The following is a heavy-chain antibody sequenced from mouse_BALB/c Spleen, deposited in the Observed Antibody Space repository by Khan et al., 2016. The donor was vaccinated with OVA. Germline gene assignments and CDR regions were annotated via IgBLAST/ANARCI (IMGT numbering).Heavy chain of an antibody. D-gene: IGHD1-1*01. CDR1: GYTFTSYW. J-gene: IGHJ4*01. V-gene: IGHV1S41*01. Sequence: DLVKPGASVKLSCKASGYTFTSYWINWIKQRPGQGLEWIGRISPGSGTPYYNEMFKGKATLTVDTSSSTAYIQLSSLSSEDSAVYFCVRENYYGSSHYAMDYWGPGTSVTVSS. CDR3: VRENYYGSSHYAMDY. CDR2: ISPGSGTP.